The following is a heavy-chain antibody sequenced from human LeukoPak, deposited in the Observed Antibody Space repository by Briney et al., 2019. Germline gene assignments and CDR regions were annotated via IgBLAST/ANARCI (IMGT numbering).Heavy chain of an antibody. J-gene: IGHJ4*02. D-gene: IGHD3-22*01. Sequence: SETLSLTCAVYGGSFSGYYWSWIRQPPGKGLEWIGEINHSGSTNYNPSLKSRVTISVDTSKNQFSLKLSSVTAADTAVYYCARDRYYYDSSGYYFFDYWGQGTLVTVSS. V-gene: IGHV4-34*01. CDR2: INHSGST. CDR1: GGSFSGYY. CDR3: ARDRYYYDSSGYYFFDY.